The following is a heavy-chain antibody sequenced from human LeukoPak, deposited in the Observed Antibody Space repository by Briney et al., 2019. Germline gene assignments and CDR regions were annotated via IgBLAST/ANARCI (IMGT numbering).Heavy chain of an antibody. CDR2: IRYDGSNK. CDR1: GFTFSSYG. D-gene: IGHD3-16*01. V-gene: IGHV3-30*02. Sequence: GGSLRLSCAASGFTFSSYGMHWVRQAPGKGLEWVAFIRYDGSNKYYADSVKGRFTISRDNSKNTLYLQMNSLRAEDTAVYYCATGGMADVSSIFDYWGQGTLVTVSS. CDR3: ATGGMADVSSIFDY. J-gene: IGHJ4*02.